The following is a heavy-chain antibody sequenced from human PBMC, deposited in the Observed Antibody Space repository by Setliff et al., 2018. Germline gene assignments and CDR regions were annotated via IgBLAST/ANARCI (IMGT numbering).Heavy chain of an antibody. D-gene: IGHD5-18*01. CDR2: IIPNFGTT. J-gene: IGHJ6*03. CDR1: GGTFRSYG. V-gene: IGHV1-69*13. CDR3: VREGVDTRSSTDYRYYMDV. Sequence: VKVSCKASGGTFRSYGISWVRQAPGQGLEWMGGIIPNFGTTSYAQKFQGRVTITTDESTNTAYMELDSLRSEDTAVYYCVREGVDTRSSTDYRYYMDVWGKGTTVTVSS.